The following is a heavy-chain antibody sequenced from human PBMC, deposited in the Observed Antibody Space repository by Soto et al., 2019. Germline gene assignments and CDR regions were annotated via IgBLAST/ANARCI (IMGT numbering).Heavy chain of an antibody. CDR1: GFTFSSYS. V-gene: IGHV3-21*01. D-gene: IGHD2-15*01. J-gene: IGHJ3*02. CDR2: ISSSSSYI. CDR3: ARDLVVGASSGAFDI. Sequence: GGSLRLSCAASGFTFSSYSMNWVCQAPGKGLEWVSSISSSSSYIYYADSVKGRFTISRDNAKNSLYLQMNSLRAEDTAVYYCARDLVVGASSGAFDIWRQGTMVTV.